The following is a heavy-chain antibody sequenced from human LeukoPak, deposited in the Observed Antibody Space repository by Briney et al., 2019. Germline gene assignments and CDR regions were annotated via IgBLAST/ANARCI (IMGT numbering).Heavy chain of an antibody. Sequence: ASLKVSCKASGYTFTSYDISWVRQATGQGLEWMGWMNPNSGNTGYTQKLEGRVTMTRNTSISTAYMELVSLRSEDTAVYYCAAWGYCSGGSCYHYYFDYWGQGTLVTVSS. CDR2: MNPNSGNT. CDR1: GYTFTSYD. J-gene: IGHJ4*02. CDR3: AAWGYCSGGSCYHYYFDY. V-gene: IGHV1-8*01. D-gene: IGHD2-15*01.